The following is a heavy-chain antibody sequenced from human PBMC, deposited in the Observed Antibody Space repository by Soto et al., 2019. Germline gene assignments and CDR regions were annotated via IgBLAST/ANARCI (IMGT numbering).Heavy chain of an antibody. D-gene: IGHD3-16*01. J-gene: IGHJ4*02. CDR1: GFTFSSYA. CDR3: ASFTLWPN. V-gene: IGHV3-23*01. CDR2: ISSSSDIT. Sequence: EVQLLESGGGLVQPGGSLRLSCAASGFTFSSYAMSWVRQAPGKGLERVSSISSSSDITYYADSVKGRFTISRDNSKNTLYLQMNSLRAEDTAAYYCASFTLWPNWGQGTLVTVSS.